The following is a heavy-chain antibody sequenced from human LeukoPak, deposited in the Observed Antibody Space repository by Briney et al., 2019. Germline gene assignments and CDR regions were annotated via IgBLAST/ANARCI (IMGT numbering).Heavy chain of an antibody. CDR2: MNPNSGHM. CDR1: GYTFTSYD. V-gene: IGHV1-8*01. J-gene: IGHJ4*02. D-gene: IGHD5-18*01. CDR3: ARGYTYGQLDS. Sequence: ASVKVSCKTSGYTFTSYDINWVRQAPGQGLEWMAWMNPNSGHMDFTQKFQGRLTMTRNTPMSTAYMELSSLRSDDTAVYYCARGYTYGQLDSWGQGTLVTVSS.